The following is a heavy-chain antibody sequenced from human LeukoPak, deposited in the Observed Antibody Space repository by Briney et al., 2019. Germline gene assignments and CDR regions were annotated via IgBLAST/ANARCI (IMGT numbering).Heavy chain of an antibody. CDR3: ARASRIIITFGGVAYFDY. CDR1: GASISSGGYS. CDR2: IYYSGST. V-gene: IGHV4-31*03. J-gene: IGHJ4*02. Sequence: SQTLSLTCSVSGASISSGGYSWSWIRQLPGKGLEWIGYIYYSGSTYYNPSLKSRVTISVDTSKNQFSLKLSSVTAADTAVYYCARASRIIITFGGVAYFDYWGQGALVTVSS. D-gene: IGHD3-16*01.